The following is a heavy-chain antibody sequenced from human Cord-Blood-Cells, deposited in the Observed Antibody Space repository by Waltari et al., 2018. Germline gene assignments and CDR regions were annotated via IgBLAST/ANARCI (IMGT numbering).Heavy chain of an antibody. J-gene: IGHJ6*02. V-gene: IGHV1-2*02. CDR1: GYTFTGHY. D-gene: IGHD3-16*01. CDR3: ASTGGSSRYYYGMDV. CDR2: INPNSGGT. Sequence: VQLAQSGAEVQKPGASVKVSCKASGYTFTGHYMHWVRQPPGQGLEWMGWINPNSGGTNYGQKFQGRVTMTRDTSISTAYMELGRLRSDDTAVYYCASTGGSSRYYYGMDVWGQGTTVTVSS.